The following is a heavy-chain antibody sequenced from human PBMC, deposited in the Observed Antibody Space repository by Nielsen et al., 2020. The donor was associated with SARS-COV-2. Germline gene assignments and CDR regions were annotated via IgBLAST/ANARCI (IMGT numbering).Heavy chain of an antibody. CDR2: IYYSGST. Sequence: GSLRLSCTVSGGSISSSSYYWGWIRQPPGKGLEWIGSIYYSGSTYYNPSLKSRVTISVDTSKNQLSLKLSSVTAADTAVYYCASLKTRYSSYMDVWGKGTTVTVSS. D-gene: IGHD6-13*01. J-gene: IGHJ6*03. CDR1: GGSISSSSYY. CDR3: ASLKTRYSSYMDV. V-gene: IGHV4-39*01.